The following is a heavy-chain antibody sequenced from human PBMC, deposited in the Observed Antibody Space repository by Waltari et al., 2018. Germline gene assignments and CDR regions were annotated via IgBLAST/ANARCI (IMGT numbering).Heavy chain of an antibody. J-gene: IGHJ3*01. V-gene: IGHV3-9*01. CDR2: INWNSDSI. CDR1: GFTFDDYA. Sequence: EVQLVESGGGLVHPGRSLRLSCAASGFTFDDYAMHWVRQAPGKGVEWVAGINWNSDSIGYGDSVKGRFTISRDNARNSLYLQMNSLTTEDTAVYYCLKKNDEVYDRNGLVYDAFDVWGQGTMVTVST. D-gene: IGHD3-22*01. CDR3: LKKNDEVYDRNGLVYDAFDV.